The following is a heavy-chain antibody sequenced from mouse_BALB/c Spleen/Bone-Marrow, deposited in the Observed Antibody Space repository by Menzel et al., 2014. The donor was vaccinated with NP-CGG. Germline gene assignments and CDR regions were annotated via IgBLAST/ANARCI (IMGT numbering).Heavy chain of an antibody. D-gene: IGHD2-2*01. J-gene: IGHJ4*01. CDR2: IYPGNSDT. CDR1: GYTFTSYW. CDR3: THGYDYYAMDY. Sequence: EVQGVESGTVLARPGASVKMSCKASGYTFTSYWMHWVKQRPGQGLEWIGAIYPGNSDTSYNQKFKGKAKLTAVTSTSTAYMELSSLTNEDSAVYYCTHGYDYYAMDYWGQGTSVTVSS. V-gene: IGHV1-5*01.